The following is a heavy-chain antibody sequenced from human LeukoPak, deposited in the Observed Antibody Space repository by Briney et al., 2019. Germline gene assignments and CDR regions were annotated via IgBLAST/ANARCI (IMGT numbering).Heavy chain of an antibody. CDR1: GGSISSGSYY. CDR3: ARVAPTVTTHSDY. V-gene: IGHV4-61*02. Sequence: PSQTLSLTCTVSGGSISSGSYYWSWIRQPAGKGLEWIGRIYTSGSTNYNPSLKSRVTISVDTSKNQFSLKLSSVTAADTAVYYCARVAPTVTTHSDYWGQGTLVTVSS. D-gene: IGHD4-11*01. CDR2: IYTSGST. J-gene: IGHJ4*02.